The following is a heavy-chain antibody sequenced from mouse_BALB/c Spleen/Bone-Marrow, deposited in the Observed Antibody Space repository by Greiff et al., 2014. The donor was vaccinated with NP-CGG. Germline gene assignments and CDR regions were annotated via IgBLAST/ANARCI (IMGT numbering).Heavy chain of an antibody. Sequence: QVQLQQSGAELVKPGASVKLSCKASGYTFTSYYIHWVKQRPGQGLEWIGWIYPGDGSTKYNEKLKGKTTLTADKSSSTAYMLLSSLTSEDSAIYFCARGGGMDYWGQGTSVTVSS. J-gene: IGHJ4*01. CDR2: IYPGDGST. CDR3: ARGGGMDY. CDR1: GYTFTSYY. V-gene: IGHV1S56*01.